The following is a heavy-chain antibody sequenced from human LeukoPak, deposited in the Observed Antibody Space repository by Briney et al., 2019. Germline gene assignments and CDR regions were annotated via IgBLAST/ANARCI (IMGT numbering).Heavy chain of an antibody. V-gene: IGHV4-39*01. Sequence: SETLSLTCTVSGGSISSSSYYWGWIRQPPGKGLEWIGSIYYSGSTYYNPSLKSRVTISVDTSKNQFSLKLSSVTAADTAVYYCARPQTYSYDSSGYLYWFDPWGQGTLVTVSS. D-gene: IGHD3-22*01. CDR3: ARPQTYSYDSSGYLYWFDP. CDR1: GGSISSSSYY. CDR2: IYYSGST. J-gene: IGHJ5*02.